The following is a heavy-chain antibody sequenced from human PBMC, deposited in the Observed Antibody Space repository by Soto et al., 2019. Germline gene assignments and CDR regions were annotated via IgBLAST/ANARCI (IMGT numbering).Heavy chain of an antibody. CDR3: WVLNRREGWFAP. J-gene: IGHJ5*02. CDR2: IKTNADGGTT. Sequence: EMQLVESGGGLVKPGGSLRLSCAASGFTFSNAWMNWVRQVPGKGLEWVGRIKTNADGGTTDYAAPVKGRFTISRDDSKNTLYLQMHSLKIEDTAIYYCWVLNRREGWFAPWGQGTLVTVSS. V-gene: IGHV3-15*07. CDR1: GFTFSNAW.